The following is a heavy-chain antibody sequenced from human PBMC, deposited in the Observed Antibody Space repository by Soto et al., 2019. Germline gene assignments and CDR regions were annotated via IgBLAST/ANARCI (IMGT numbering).Heavy chain of an antibody. CDR2: ISYDGSNK. CDR1: GFTFSSYA. D-gene: IGHD3-3*01. V-gene: IGHV3-30-3*01. Sequence: QVQLVESGGGVVQPGMSLRLSCAASGFTFSSYAMHWVRQAPGKGLEWVAGISYDGSNKNYADSVTGRFTISRDNSKNRLYVQINRLRAEDTAVYCCAIGYDFWSGYYYPFGMDVWGQGTTVTVSS. J-gene: IGHJ6*02. CDR3: AIGYDFWSGYYYPFGMDV.